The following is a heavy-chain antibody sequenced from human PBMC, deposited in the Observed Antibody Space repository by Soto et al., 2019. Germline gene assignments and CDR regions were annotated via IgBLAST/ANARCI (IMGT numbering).Heavy chain of an antibody. J-gene: IGHJ5*02. V-gene: IGHV1-69*01. D-gene: IGHD2-8*01. CDR1: GGTFSSYA. CDR2: IIPIFGTA. Sequence: QVQLVQSEAEVKKPGSSVKVSCKASGGTFSSYAISWVRQAPGQGLEWMGGIIPIFGTANYAQKFQGRVPITAEEATTTAYMERRSLRSGETAVYYCARESGFCTNGVCYGGWFAPGARGTLSPVSS. CDR3: ARESGFCTNGVCYGGWFAP.